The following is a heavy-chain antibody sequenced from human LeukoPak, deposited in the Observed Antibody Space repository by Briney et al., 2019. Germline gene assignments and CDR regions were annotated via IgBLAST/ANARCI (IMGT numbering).Heavy chain of an antibody. J-gene: IGHJ4*02. V-gene: IGHV3-30*04. D-gene: IGHD3-3*01. CDR2: ISYDGNNR. CDR3: AREFWSGYYIPNYFDS. Sequence: PGGSLRLSCAASGFNFNNYALHWVRQAPGKGLDWVAVISYDGNNRYYTDSVKGRFTISRDNSKNTLYLQMNSLRAEDTAVYYCAREFWSGYYIPNYFDSWGQGTLVTVSS. CDR1: GFNFNNYA.